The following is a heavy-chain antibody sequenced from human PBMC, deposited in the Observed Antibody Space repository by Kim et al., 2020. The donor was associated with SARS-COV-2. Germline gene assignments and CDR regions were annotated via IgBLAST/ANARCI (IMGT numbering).Heavy chain of an antibody. J-gene: IGHJ4*02. V-gene: IGHV1-69*13. CDR3: ARGLRLGVAGLYYFDY. Sequence: SVKVSCKASGGTFSSYAISWVRQAPGQGLEWMGGIIPIFGTANYAQKFQGRVTITADESTSTAYMELSSLRSEDTAVYYCARGLRLGVAGLYYFDYWGQGTLVTVSS. CDR2: IIPIFGTA. CDR1: GGTFSSYA. D-gene: IGHD6-19*01.